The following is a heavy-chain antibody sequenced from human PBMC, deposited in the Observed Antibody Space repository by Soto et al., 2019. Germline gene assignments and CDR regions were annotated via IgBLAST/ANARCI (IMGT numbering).Heavy chain of an antibody. Sequence: QVQLVESGGGVVQPGRSLRLSCAASGFTFSSYGMHWVRQAPGKGLEWVAVISYDGSNKYYADSVKGRFTISRDNSKNTLYLQMNSLRAEDTAVYYCAKDKWELLTQFDYWGQGTLVTVSS. CDR1: GFTFSSYG. V-gene: IGHV3-30*18. D-gene: IGHD1-26*01. CDR3: AKDKWELLTQFDY. CDR2: ISYDGSNK. J-gene: IGHJ4*02.